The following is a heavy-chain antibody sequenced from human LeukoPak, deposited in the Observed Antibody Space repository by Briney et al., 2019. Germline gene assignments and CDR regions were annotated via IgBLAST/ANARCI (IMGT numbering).Heavy chain of an antibody. V-gene: IGHV3-23*01. Sequence: PGGSLRLSCAASGCIFSNYAMSWVRQAPGKGLEGVSTISAGGGDTDYADSVKGRFTISRDNAKNTLYLQMSSLRAEDTAVYYCATQASVGYWGQGTLVTVSS. D-gene: IGHD1-26*01. CDR2: ISAGGGDT. CDR3: ATQASVGY. J-gene: IGHJ4*02. CDR1: GCIFSNYA.